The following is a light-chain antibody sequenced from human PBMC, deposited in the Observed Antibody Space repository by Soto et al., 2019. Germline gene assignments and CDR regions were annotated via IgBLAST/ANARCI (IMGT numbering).Light chain of an antibody. CDR3: QKYGSSPST. J-gene: IGKJ2*01. V-gene: IGKV3-20*01. CDR1: QSVSSSY. Sequence: EIVLTQSPGTLSLSPGERATLSCRASQSVSSSYLAWYQQKPGQAPRLLIYGASNRATGIPDTFRGSGSGKVFIPTISRLEPEDFALYSCQKYGSSPSTFGQGTKLEIK. CDR2: GAS.